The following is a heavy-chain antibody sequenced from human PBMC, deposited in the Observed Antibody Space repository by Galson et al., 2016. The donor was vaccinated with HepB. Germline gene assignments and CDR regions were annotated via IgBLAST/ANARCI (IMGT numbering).Heavy chain of an antibody. J-gene: IGHJ4*02. Sequence: SLRLSCAASGFPFSRYWMHWVRQGPGKGLVWVSRINSDGSSTIYADSVRGRFTISRDNAKNMLYLEMNSLRAEDTALYYCARDRTDHGSGTYGHDSWGQGTLVTVSS. CDR3: ARDRTDHGSGTYGHDS. D-gene: IGHD3-16*01. CDR1: GFPFSRYW. CDR2: INSDGSST. V-gene: IGHV3-74*01.